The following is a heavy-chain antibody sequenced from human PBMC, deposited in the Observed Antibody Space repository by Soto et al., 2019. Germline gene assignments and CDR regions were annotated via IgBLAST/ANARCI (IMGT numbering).Heavy chain of an antibody. V-gene: IGHV4-39*01. J-gene: IGHJ4*02. Sequence: SETLSLTCTVSGGSISSSSYYWGWIRQPPGKGLEWIGSIYYSGSTYYNPSLKSRVTISVDTSKNQFSLKLSSVTAADTAVYYCARLPSSSWYTRFDYWGQGTLVTVSS. CDR2: IYYSGST. CDR3: ARLPSSSWYTRFDY. D-gene: IGHD6-13*01. CDR1: GGSISSSSYY.